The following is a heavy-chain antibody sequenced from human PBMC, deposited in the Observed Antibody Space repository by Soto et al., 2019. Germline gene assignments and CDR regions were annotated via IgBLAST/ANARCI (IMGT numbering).Heavy chain of an antibody. CDR3: ARDRIFDGYNA. Sequence: QVQLQESGPGLVKPSQTLSLTCTVSGGSISSGGYYWSWIRQHPGKGLEWIGYIYYSGSTYSNPSLKSRVTISVYTAKNQFAPNLSSVTAADTAVYYCARDRIFDGYNAWGQRTLVTGSS. CDR1: GGSISSGGYY. J-gene: IGHJ4*02. CDR2: IYYSGST. D-gene: IGHD5-12*01. V-gene: IGHV4-31*03.